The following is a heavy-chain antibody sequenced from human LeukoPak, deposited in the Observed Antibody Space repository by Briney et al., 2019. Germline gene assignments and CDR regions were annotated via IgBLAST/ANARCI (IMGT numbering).Heavy chain of an antibody. CDR1: GGSVSSGSYY. V-gene: IGHV4-61*01. D-gene: IGHD3-10*01. CDR3: ARSNYGSGTYYWDY. CDR2: IYYTGST. J-gene: IGHJ4*02. Sequence: SETLSLTCTVSGGSVSSGSYYWSWIRQPSGKGLEWIGYIYYTGSTNCNPSLKSRATISIGTSKNQFSLRLSSVTAADTAIYYCARSNYGSGTYYWDYWGQGTLVTVSS.